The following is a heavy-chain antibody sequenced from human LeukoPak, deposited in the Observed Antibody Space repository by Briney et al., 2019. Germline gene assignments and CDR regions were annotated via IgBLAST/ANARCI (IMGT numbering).Heavy chain of an antibody. J-gene: IGHJ4*02. D-gene: IGHD1-26*01. CDR1: GFTFGDYA. V-gene: IGHV3-49*04. CDR3: TSDLVGYSGSYWGSD. Sequence: PGGSLRLSGTASGFTFGDYAMSWVGQAPGKGREGVVFIRSKAYGGTTEYAASVKGRFTISRDDSKSIAYLQMNSLKTEDTAVYYCTSDLVGYSGSYWGSDWGQGTLVTVSS. CDR2: IRSKAYGGTT.